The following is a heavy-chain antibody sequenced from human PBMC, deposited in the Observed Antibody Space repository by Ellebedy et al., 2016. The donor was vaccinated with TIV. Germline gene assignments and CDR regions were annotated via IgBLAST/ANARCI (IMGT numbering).Heavy chain of an antibody. V-gene: IGHV1-69*13. J-gene: IGHJ4*02. CDR2: ILPVFGTT. CDR3: AREGVAMALPEY. D-gene: IGHD2-2*01. Sequence: AASVKVSCKASGGTFSRYAISWVRQAPGQGLEWLGWILPVFGTTNYAQKFQNSVTITADQSTGTAYMELNSLKSEDTAISYCAREGVAMALPEYWGQGTLVTVSS. CDR1: GGTFSRYA.